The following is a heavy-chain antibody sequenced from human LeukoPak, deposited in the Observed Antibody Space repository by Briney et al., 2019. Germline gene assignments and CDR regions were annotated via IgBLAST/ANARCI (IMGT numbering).Heavy chain of an antibody. CDR2: IYYSGST. J-gene: IGHJ3*02. CDR3: ARVQLGMDAFDI. Sequence: SQTLSLTCTVSGGSISSGDYYWSWSRPPPGKGLEWVGYIYYSGSTYYNPSLKSRVTISVDTSKNQFSLKLSSVTAADTAVYYCARVQLGMDAFDIWGQGTMVTVSS. D-gene: IGHD7-27*01. V-gene: IGHV4-30-4*08. CDR1: GGSISSGDYY.